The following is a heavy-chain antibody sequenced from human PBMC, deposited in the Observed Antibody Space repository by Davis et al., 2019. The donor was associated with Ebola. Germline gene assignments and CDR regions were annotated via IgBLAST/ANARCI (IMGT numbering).Heavy chain of an antibody. CDR2: ISSSGTTI. D-gene: IGHD1-26*01. V-gene: IGHV3-48*04. CDR3: ARKTRSRDGSYSRVGT. CDR1: GFTFNSYS. J-gene: IGHJ4*02. Sequence: GESLKISCAASGFTFNSYSMSWIRQAPGKGLEWVSYISSSGTTISYADSVKGRFTISRDNAKNSLYLQMNSLRAEDTAVYYCARKTRSRDGSYSRVGTWGQGTLVTVSS.